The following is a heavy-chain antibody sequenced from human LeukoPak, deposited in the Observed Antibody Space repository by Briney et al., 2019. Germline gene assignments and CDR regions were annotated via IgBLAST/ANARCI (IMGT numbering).Heavy chain of an antibody. D-gene: IGHD6-19*01. CDR2: ISYDGSNK. Sequence: GGSLRLSCAASGFTLSSYAMHWVRQAPGKGLEWVAIISYDGSNKNYADSEKGRYTISRDNSKNTLYLQMNSLRAEDTAVYYCARSSLGLAEIDYWGQGTLVTVSS. V-gene: IGHV3-30-3*01. CDR3: ARSSLGLAEIDY. CDR1: GFTLSSYA. J-gene: IGHJ4*02.